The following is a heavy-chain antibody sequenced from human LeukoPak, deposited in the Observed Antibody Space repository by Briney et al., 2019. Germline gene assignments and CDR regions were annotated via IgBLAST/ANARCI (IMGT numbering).Heavy chain of an antibody. V-gene: IGHV3-23*01. CDR2: ISGSGGTS. Sequence: GGSLRLSCAASGFTFKRYGMSWVRQAPGKGLEWISAISGSGGTSYYADSVKGRFTISRDNSKNTLYLQINSLRAEDTAVYYCAKDHLPGIVVADRDYWGQGTLVTVSS. J-gene: IGHJ4*02. CDR3: AKDHLPGIVVADRDY. CDR1: GFTFKRYG. D-gene: IGHD6-19*01.